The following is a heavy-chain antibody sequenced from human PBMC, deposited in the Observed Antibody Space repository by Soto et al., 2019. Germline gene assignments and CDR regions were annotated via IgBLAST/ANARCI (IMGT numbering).Heavy chain of an antibody. CDR3: AKDVEWSIDF. V-gene: IGHV3-7*01. CDR2: IKEDGSST. J-gene: IGHJ4*02. CDR1: GFTFSNHW. D-gene: IGHD3-3*01. Sequence: PGGSLRLSCAASGFTFSNHWMNWVSQVPGRGMAWVPKIKEDGSSTYFADSVRGRFTISIDNGKNALFLQMNSLRGENSTIYYCAKDVEWSIDFWGVATLVTV.